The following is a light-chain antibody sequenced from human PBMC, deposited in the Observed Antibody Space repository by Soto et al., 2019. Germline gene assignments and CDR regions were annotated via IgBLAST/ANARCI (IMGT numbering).Light chain of an antibody. CDR3: QQYNDWPLT. J-gene: IGKJ1*01. V-gene: IGKV3-15*01. CDR2: GAF. CDR1: QSVSSN. Sequence: EIVMTQSPVNLSVSPGERVTLXSRASQSVSSNLAWYQQKPGQAPSLLIYGAFTRATGIPARFSGTGSGTEFTLTISSLQSEDFALYYCQQYNDWPLTFGQGTKVDIK.